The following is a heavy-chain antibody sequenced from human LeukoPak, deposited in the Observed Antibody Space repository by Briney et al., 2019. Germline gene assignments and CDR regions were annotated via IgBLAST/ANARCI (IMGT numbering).Heavy chain of an antibody. CDR1: GGSISSGSYY. CDR3: ARDAQIYGSGSFDI. D-gene: IGHD3-10*01. Sequence: PSETLSLTCTVSGGSISSGSYYWSWIRQPAGKGLEWIGRIYTSGSTNYNPSLKSRVTISVDTSKNQFSLKLSSVTAAVTAVYYCARDAQIYGSGSFDIWGQGTMVTVSS. J-gene: IGHJ3*02. CDR2: IYTSGST. V-gene: IGHV4-61*02.